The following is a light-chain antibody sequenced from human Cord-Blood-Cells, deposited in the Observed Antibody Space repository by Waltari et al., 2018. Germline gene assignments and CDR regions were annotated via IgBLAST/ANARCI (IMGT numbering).Light chain of an antibody. J-gene: IGKJ1*01. CDR1: QSVSSSY. CDR2: GAS. CDR3: QQYGSSPWT. V-gene: IGKV3-20*01. Sequence: EIVLTQSPGTLSLSPGQRATLSCSASQSVSSSYLAWYQQKPGQAPRLLIHGASSRATGIPDRFSGSVSGTDFTLTISRLEPEDFAVYYCQQYGSSPWTFGQGTKVEIK.